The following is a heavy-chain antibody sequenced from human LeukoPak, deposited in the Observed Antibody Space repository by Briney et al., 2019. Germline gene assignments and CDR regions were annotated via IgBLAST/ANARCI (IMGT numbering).Heavy chain of an antibody. CDR2: IYGSGST. D-gene: IGHD3-10*01. CDR3: ARDSGTTGEVKFDP. Sequence: PSETLSLTCTVSGGSIRSYWSWIRQPAGKGLEWIGRIYGSGSTDYDPSLKSRVTMSIDTSKNQFSLNLISVTAADTAVYYCARDSGTTGEVKFDPWGQGTLVTVSS. CDR1: GGSIRSY. V-gene: IGHV4-4*07. J-gene: IGHJ5*02.